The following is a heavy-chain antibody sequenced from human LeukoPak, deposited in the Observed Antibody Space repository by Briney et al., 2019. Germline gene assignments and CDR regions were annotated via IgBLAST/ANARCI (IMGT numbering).Heavy chain of an antibody. CDR2: IYSSGST. CDR3: ARDSGTTGEVKFDP. J-gene: IGHJ5*02. D-gene: IGHD3-10*01. Sequence: SETLSLTCTVSGGSISSYYRSWVRQPAGKGLEWIGRIYSSGSTTYNPSLKSRVTMSIDTSKNQFSLKLSFVTAADTAVYYCARDSGTTGEVKFDPWGQGTLVTVSS. CDR1: GGSISSYY. V-gene: IGHV4-4*07.